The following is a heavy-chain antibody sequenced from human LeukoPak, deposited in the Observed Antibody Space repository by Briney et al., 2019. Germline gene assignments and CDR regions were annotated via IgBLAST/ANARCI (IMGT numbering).Heavy chain of an antibody. Sequence: GRSLRLSCAASGFTFSSYGMHWVRQAPGKGLEWVAVIWYDGSNKYYADSVKGRFTISRDNSKNTLYLQMNSLRAEDTAVYYCARDHVITFGGVIVHEPSDYWGQGTLVTVSS. J-gene: IGHJ4*02. CDR1: GFTFSSYG. V-gene: IGHV3-33*01. D-gene: IGHD3-16*02. CDR3: ARDHVITFGGVIVHEPSDY. CDR2: IWYDGSNK.